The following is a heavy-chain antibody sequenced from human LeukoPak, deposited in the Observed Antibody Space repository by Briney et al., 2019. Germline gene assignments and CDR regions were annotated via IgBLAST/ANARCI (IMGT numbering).Heavy chain of an antibody. D-gene: IGHD1-26*01. CDR3: ARDMSPWESKNPDAFDI. V-gene: IGHV3-53*01. Sequence: PGGSLRLSCAASGFSVSSNYMNWVRQAPGKGLEWVSVFYSAGSTYYADSVRGRFTISRDNSKNTLYLQMNSLRVEDTAVYYCARDMSPWESKNPDAFDIWGQGTMVTVSS. J-gene: IGHJ3*02. CDR2: FYSAGST. CDR1: GFSVSSNY.